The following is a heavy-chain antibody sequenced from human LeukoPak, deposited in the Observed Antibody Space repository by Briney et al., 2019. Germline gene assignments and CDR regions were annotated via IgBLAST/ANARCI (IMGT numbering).Heavy chain of an antibody. J-gene: IGHJ4*02. CDR2: ISGSGGNT. Sequence: GGSLRLSCAASGFTFISYSMNWVRQALGKGLEWVSGISGSGGNTYFADSVKGRFTISRDNSKNTLYLQMNSLRAEDTAVYYCAKDRGYYDSSGYYRTPNHFDYWSQGSLVTVSS. V-gene: IGHV3-23*01. CDR1: GFTFISYS. CDR3: AKDRGYYDSSGYYRTPNHFDY. D-gene: IGHD3-22*01.